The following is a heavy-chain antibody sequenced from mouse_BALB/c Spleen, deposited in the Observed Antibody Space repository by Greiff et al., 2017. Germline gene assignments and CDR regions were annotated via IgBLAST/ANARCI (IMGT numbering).Heavy chain of an antibody. D-gene: IGHD2-14*01. CDR1: GDSITSCY. V-gene: IGHV3-8*02. CDR2: ISYSGST. CDR3: ARRGYRYDKWYFDV. J-gene: IGHJ1*01. Sequence: VQLKESGPSLVKPSQTLSLTCSVTGDSITSCYWNWIRKFPGNKLEYMGYISYSGSTYYNPSLKSRISITRDTSKNQYYLQLNSVTTEDTATYYCARRGYRYDKWYFDVWGAGTTVTVSS.